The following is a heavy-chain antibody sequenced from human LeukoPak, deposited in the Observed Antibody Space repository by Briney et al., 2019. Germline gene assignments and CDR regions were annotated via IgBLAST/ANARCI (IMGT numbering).Heavy chain of an antibody. CDR1: GFTFSDYY. J-gene: IGHJ4*02. CDR3: ARDIKKAAEFDY. V-gene: IGHV3-11*01. Sequence: GGSLRLSCAASGFTFSDYYMSWIRQAPGKGLEWVSYISSSGSTIYYADSVKGRFTISRDNAKNSLCLQMNSLRAEDTAVYYCARDIKKAAEFDYWGQGTLVTVSS. D-gene: IGHD2-15*01. CDR2: ISSSGSTI.